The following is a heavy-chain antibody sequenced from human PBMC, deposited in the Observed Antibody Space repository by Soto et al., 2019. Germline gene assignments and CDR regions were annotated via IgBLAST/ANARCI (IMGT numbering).Heavy chain of an antibody. V-gene: IGHV4-39*01. CDR2: IYYSGST. Sequence: PSETLSLTCSVSDDSINSDKYYWGWIRQPPGKGLEWIGSIYYSGSTYYNPSLKSRVTISVDTSKNQFSLKLSSVTAADTAVYYCARRNRSLRTGGYYYMDVWGKGTTVTVSS. CDR3: ARRNRSLRTGGYYYMDV. D-gene: IGHD7-27*01. J-gene: IGHJ6*03. CDR1: DDSINSDKYY.